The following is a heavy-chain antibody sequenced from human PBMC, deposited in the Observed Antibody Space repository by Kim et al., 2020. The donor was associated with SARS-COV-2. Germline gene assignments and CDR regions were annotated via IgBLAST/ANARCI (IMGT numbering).Heavy chain of an antibody. CDR3: ARDRIGYCTSTSCSLPFD. V-gene: IGHV4-59*01. CDR1: CGSISSYP. D-gene: IGHD2-2*01. J-gene: IGHJ4*01. CDR2: TDYSGST. Sequence: SETLSLTCTVSCGSISSYPWSRIRQPPGKGLEWIGYTDYSGSTNYNPSLKSRVTRSVDTSKNQFSLKLSSVTAAYTAVYYCARDRIGYCTSTSCSLPFD.